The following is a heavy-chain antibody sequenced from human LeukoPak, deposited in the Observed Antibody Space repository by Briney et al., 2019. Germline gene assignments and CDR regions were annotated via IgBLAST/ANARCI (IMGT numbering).Heavy chain of an antibody. D-gene: IGHD3-3*01. CDR1: GGSISSSSYY. J-gene: IGHJ4*02. V-gene: IGHV4-39*07. CDR3: ATSWGYAFWSGNLLAY. Sequence: SETLSLTCAVSGGSISSSSYYWGWIRQLPGKGLEGIGSIYYSGSTYYNPYLKSRVTISVDTSKNQFFLKLSSVTAADTAMYYCATSWGYAFWSGNLLAYCGQGTLVT. CDR2: IYYSGST.